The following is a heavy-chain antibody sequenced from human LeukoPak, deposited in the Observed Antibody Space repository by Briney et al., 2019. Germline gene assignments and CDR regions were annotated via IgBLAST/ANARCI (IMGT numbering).Heavy chain of an antibody. J-gene: IGHJ4*02. D-gene: IGHD1-26*01. CDR1: GFTISDYW. CDR2: VGRDGSEK. CDR3: ARVGAWELQRVFEN. V-gene: IGHV3-7*01. Sequence: PGGSLRHSCAASGFTISDYWMTWVRQVLGKGLEGVANVGRDGSEKNYVDSVKGRFTISRDNAKKSLSLEMNSLRVEDTALYYCARVGAWELQRVFENWGQGTLVTVSS.